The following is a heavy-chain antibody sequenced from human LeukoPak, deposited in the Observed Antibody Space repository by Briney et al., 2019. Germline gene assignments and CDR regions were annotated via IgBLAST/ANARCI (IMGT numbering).Heavy chain of an antibody. CDR3: ATWNSDWEFAY. D-gene: IGHD1/OR15-1a*01. Sequence: PGGSLRLSCAASGFTFSGSWMTWVRQAPGKGLEWVAHIKEDGSDKYYVDSVTGRFTNSRDNTKNSLYLQMSSLRAEDTAVYYCATWNSDWEFAYWGQGTLVSVSS. V-gene: IGHV3-7*05. CDR1: GFTFSGSW. CDR2: IKEDGSDK. J-gene: IGHJ4*02.